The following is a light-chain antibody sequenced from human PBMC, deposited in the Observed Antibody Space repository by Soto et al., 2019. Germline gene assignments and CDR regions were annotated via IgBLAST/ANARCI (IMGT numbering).Light chain of an antibody. Sequence: QSALTQPSSVSGSPGQSVTVSCTGSNTNIGIYDFVSWFQQHPGKVPKLIIYDVTKRPSGVPDRFSGHKSGNTAFLTISGLQADDEADYFCCSYGGYYNYVFGTGTKVTVL. V-gene: IGLV2-11*01. CDR3: CSYGGYYNYV. CDR2: DVT. CDR1: NTNIGIYDF. J-gene: IGLJ1*01.